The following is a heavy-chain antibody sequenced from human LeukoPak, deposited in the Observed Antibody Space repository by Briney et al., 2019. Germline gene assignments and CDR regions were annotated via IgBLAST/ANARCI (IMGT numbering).Heavy chain of an antibody. CDR3: ARDNGGYNWFDP. D-gene: IGHD2-8*01. J-gene: IGHJ5*02. CDR2: IWYDGSYK. CDR1: RFTFSSYG. V-gene: IGHV3-33*01. Sequence: GGSLRLSCAASRFTFSSYGMHWVRQAPGKGLEWVAVIWYDGSYKYYADSVKGRFTISRENSNNTLYLQMNSLRAEDTAVYYCARDNGGYNWFDPWGQGTLVTVSS.